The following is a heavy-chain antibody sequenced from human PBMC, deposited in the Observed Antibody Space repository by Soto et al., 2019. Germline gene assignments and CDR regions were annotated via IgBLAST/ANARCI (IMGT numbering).Heavy chain of an antibody. V-gene: IGHV1-69*01. CDR3: AKDVSPITTVFRGYTL. J-gene: IGHJ4*02. D-gene: IGHD3-10*01. Sequence: QLHLVQSGAEVKKAGSSVKVSCKASGGTVSSYAITWVRQAPGKGLEWMGVFIPIFVSAHYAPKFQGRITFTADEPTSTANRDWSAFTSEDTAIYYGAKDVSPITTVFRGYTLGGQGTQATFSS. CDR2: FIPIFVSA. CDR1: GGTVSSYA.